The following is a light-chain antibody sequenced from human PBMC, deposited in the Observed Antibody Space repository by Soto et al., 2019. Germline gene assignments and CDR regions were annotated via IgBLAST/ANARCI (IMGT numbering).Light chain of an antibody. Sequence: DIQMSQSPSTLSAYVGDRVTITCRASQGISRYLSWYQQKPGRAPKLLISAASTLQSGAPARFSGSGSGTDFTLSITSLQPEDFATYYCQQLNTYPVTFAGGTKVDI. V-gene: IGKV1-9*01. CDR3: QQLNTYPVT. J-gene: IGKJ4*01. CDR2: AAS. CDR1: QGISRY.